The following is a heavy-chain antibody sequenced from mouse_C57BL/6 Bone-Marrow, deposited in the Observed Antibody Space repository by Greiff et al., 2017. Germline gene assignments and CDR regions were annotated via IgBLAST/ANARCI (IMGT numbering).Heavy chain of an antibody. D-gene: IGHD3-2*02. Sequence: EVQLVESGGGLVQPGGSLKLSCAASGFTFSDYGLAWVRQAPRTGPEWVAFISNLAYSIYYADTVTGRFTISRENANNTLYLEKSSLRSEDTAMYYCARQLSYAMDYWGQGTSVTVSS. J-gene: IGHJ4*01. CDR1: GFTFSDYG. V-gene: IGHV5-15*01. CDR2: ISNLAYSI. CDR3: ARQLSYAMDY.